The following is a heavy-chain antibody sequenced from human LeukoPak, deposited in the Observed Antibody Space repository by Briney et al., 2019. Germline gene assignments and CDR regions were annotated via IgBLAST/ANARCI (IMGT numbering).Heavy chain of an antibody. V-gene: IGHV3-23*01. Sequence: RAGGSLRLSCAASGFTFSSYAMSWVRQAPGKGLEWVSAISDSGGSTYYADSVKGRFTISRDNSKNSLYLQMNSLRAEDTAVYYCATWAGGVRGVIIHLFDFWGQGTLVTVSS. CDR2: ISDSGGST. CDR3: ATWAGGVRGVIIHLFDF. D-gene: IGHD3-10*01. CDR1: GFTFSSYA. J-gene: IGHJ4*02.